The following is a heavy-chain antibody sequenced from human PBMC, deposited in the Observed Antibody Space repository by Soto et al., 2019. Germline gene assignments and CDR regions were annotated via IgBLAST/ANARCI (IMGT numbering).Heavy chain of an antibody. J-gene: IGHJ4*02. CDR2: INSDGSTT. V-gene: IGHV3-74*01. D-gene: IGHD1-26*01. CDR3: ANFYSGSYSTY. CDR1: GFTLSYYW. Sequence: PGGPLRLSCTASGFTLSYYWMHWVRQAPGKGLVWVSRINSDGSTTNYADSVKGRFTISRDNAKNTLYLEMNSLRAEDTAVYYCANFYSGSYSTYWGQGTLVTVSS.